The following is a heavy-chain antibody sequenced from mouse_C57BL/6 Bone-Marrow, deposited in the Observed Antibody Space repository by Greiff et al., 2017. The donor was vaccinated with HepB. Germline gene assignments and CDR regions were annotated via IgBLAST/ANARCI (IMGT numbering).Heavy chain of an antibody. V-gene: IGHV14-4*01. Sequence: EVQLQQSGAELVRPGAPVKLSCTASGFNIKDDYMHWVKQRPEQGLEWIGWIDPENGDTEYASKFQGKATITADTSSNTAYLQLSSLTSEDTAVYYCTTLRGNYFDYWGQGTTLTVSS. J-gene: IGHJ2*01. CDR1: GFNIKDDY. CDR3: TTLRGNYFDY. D-gene: IGHD2-12*01. CDR2: IDPENGDT.